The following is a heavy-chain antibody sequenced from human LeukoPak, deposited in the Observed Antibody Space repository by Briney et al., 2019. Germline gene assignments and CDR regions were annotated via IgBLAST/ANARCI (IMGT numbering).Heavy chain of an antibody. CDR3: AKDPYVGGGYHFDS. V-gene: IGHV3-23*01. CDR2: ITGSGGDT. J-gene: IGHJ4*02. Sequence: EGSLRLSCAASGFTFSSYAMNWARQAPGKGLEWVSTITGSGGDTYYADSVKGRFTISRDNSKNTLYLQMNSLRAEDTAIYYCAKDPYVGGGYHFDSWGQGSLVTVSS. D-gene: IGHD3-22*01. CDR1: GFTFSSYA.